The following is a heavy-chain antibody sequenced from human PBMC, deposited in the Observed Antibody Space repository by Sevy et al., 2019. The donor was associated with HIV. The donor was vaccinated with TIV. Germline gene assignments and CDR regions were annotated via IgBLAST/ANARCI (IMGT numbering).Heavy chain of an antibody. D-gene: IGHD3-10*01. V-gene: IGHV4-61*02. Sequence: SETLSLTCSVSSGSISSASYYWSWIRQPAGKGLEWIGRIYATGITSYNPSLKSRVTMSIDMSKNQFYLRLSSLTAAYTAGYYCARTIYASGGELDYWGQGTLVTVSS. CDR3: ARTIYASGGELDY. CDR2: IYATGIT. CDR1: SGSISSASYY. J-gene: IGHJ4*02.